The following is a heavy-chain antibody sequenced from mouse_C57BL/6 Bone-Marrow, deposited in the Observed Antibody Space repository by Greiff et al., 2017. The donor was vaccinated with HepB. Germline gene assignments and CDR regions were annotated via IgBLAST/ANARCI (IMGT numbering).Heavy chain of an antibody. J-gene: IGHJ3*01. CDR2: INPYTGGT. CDR3: ARRLCNYYGSSYWFAY. CDR1: GYTFTDYY. Sequence: EVQLQQSGPVLVKPGASVKMSCKASGYTFTDYYMNWVKQSHGKSLEWIGVINPYTGGTSYNQKFKGKATLTVDKSSSKAYMALNSLTSEDSAVYYCARRLCNYYGSSYWFAYWGQGTLVTVSA. D-gene: IGHD1-1*01. V-gene: IGHV1-19*01.